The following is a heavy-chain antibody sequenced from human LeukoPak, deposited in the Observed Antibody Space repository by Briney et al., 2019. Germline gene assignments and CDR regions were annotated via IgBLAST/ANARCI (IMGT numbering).Heavy chain of an antibody. Sequence: PSETLSLTCTVSGGSISSYYWSWIRQPPGKGLEWIGYIYYSGSTNYNPSLKSRVTISVDTSKNQFSLKLSSVTAADTAVYYCARGSFLTDYYYYMDVWGKGTTVTVSS. CDR2: IYYSGST. D-gene: IGHD2/OR15-2a*01. J-gene: IGHJ6*03. CDR3: ARGSFLTDYYYYMDV. CDR1: GGSISSYY. V-gene: IGHV4-59*12.